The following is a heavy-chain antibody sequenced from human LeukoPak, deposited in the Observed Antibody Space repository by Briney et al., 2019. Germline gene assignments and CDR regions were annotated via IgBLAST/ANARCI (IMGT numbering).Heavy chain of an antibody. CDR3: ARASVPLGYCTNGVCPAHAFDI. CDR2: MNPNSGNT. Sequence: GASVKVSCKASGNTFTSYDINWVRQATGQGLEWMGWMNPNSGNTGYAQKFQGRVTITTDESTSTAYMELSSLRSEDTAVYYCARASVPLGYCTNGVCPAHAFDIWGQGTMVTVSS. CDR1: GNTFTSYD. V-gene: IGHV1-8*01. D-gene: IGHD2-8*01. J-gene: IGHJ3*02.